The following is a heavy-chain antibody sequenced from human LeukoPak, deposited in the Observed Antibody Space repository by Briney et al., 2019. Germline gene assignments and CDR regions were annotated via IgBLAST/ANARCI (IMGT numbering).Heavy chain of an antibody. J-gene: IGHJ5*02. CDR1: GYTFTGYS. Sequence: GASVKVSCKASGYTFTGYSLHWVRQAPGQGLEWMGWINPNSGGTNYAQKFQGRVTMTRDTSISTAYMELSRLRSDDTAVYYCARAFPPGVTGTAFDPWGQGTLVTVSS. D-gene: IGHD1-20*01. CDR2: INPNSGGT. CDR3: ARAFPPGVTGTAFDP. V-gene: IGHV1-2*02.